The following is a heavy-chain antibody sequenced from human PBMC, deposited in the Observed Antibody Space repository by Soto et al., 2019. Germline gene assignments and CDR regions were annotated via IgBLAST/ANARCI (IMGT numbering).Heavy chain of an antibody. CDR3: AKGMYYYDSSGYRLFDY. CDR1: GFPFRNFS. Sequence: PGVSLRLSCAASGFPFRNFSMNWVRPAPGKGLEWVSGISVSGGTTYYADSVRGRFTVSRDNSKNSVFLQMNSLRAEDTAVYFCAKGMYYYDSSGYRLFDYWGQGTLVTFS. CDR2: ISVSGGTT. V-gene: IGHV3-23*01. J-gene: IGHJ4*02. D-gene: IGHD3-22*01.